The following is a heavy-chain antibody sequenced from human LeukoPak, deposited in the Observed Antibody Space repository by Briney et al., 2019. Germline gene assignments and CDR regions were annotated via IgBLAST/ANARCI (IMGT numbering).Heavy chain of an antibody. V-gene: IGHV1-18*01. CDR3: AKDGSGGRQQLAPGGVNWFDP. D-gene: IGHD6-13*01. J-gene: IGHJ5*02. Sequence: GASVKVSCKASGYTFTSYGISWVRRAPGQGLEWMGWISAYNGNTNYAQKLQGRVTMTTDTSTSTAYMELRSLRSDDTAVYYCAKDGSGGRQQLAPGGVNWFDPWGQGTLVTVSS. CDR1: GYTFTSYG. CDR2: ISAYNGNT.